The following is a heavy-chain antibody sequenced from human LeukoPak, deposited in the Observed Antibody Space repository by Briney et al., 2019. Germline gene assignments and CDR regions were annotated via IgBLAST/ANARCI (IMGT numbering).Heavy chain of an antibody. V-gene: IGHV4-59*01. CDR3: ARDQRGSSSLDY. CDR2: IYHSGST. D-gene: IGHD6-13*01. J-gene: IGHJ4*02. CDR1: GGSISSYY. Sequence: SETLSLTCTVSGGSISSYYWSWIRQPPGKGLEWIGYIYHSGSTYYNPSLKSRVTISVDRSKNQFSLKLTSVTAADTAVYYCARDQRGSSSLDYWGQGTLVTVSS.